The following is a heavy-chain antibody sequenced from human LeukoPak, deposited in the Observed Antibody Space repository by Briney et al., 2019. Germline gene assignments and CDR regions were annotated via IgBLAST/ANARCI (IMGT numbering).Heavy chain of an antibody. CDR2: ISGNSGRT. CDR3: AKSTSSWERVDY. V-gene: IGHV3-23*01. J-gene: IGHJ4*02. Sequence: GGSLRLSCAASGFTFSSYAMSWVREAPGKGLEWVSSISGNSGRTYYADSVKGRFSISRDNSNNTLYLQMNSLRAEDAAVYYCAKSTSSWERVDYWGQGTLVTVSS. CDR1: GFTFSSYA. D-gene: IGHD6-13*01.